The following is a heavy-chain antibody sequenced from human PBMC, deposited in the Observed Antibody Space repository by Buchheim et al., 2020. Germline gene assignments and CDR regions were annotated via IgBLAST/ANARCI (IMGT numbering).Heavy chain of an antibody. D-gene: IGHD3-10*01. Sequence: QVQLQESGPGLVKPSQTLSLTCTVSGGSISSGGYYWSWIRQHPGKGLEWIGYIYYSGSTYYNPSLKSRVTISVDTSKDQFSLKLSSVTAADTAVYYCASRGAMVRGVEPIEDDYWGQGTL. V-gene: IGHV4-31*03. CDR3: ASRGAMVRGVEPIEDDY. J-gene: IGHJ4*02. CDR2: IYYSGST. CDR1: GGSISSGGYY.